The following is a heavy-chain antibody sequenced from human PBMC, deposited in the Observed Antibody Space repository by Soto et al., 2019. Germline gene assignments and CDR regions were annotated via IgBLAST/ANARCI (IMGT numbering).Heavy chain of an antibody. CDR2: VKSKTDGGTT. CDR3: PTDSYITSIIVRFEY. V-gene: IGHV3-15*07. J-gene: IGHJ4*02. Sequence: GGSLRLSCAASGFIFSNAWINWVRQAPGKGLEWVGRVKSKTDGGTTDFAAPVKGRFAISRDDSKKMVYLEMNSLKTEDTAINYCPTDSYITSIIVRFEYWGEGT. D-gene: IGHD2-21*01. CDR1: GFIFSNAW.